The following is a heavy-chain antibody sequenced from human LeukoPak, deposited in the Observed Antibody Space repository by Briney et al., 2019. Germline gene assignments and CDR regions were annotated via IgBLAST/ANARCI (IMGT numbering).Heavy chain of an antibody. Sequence: ASVNVSCKASGYTFTSYDINWVRQATGQGLEWMGWMNPNSGNTGYAQKFQGGVTMTRNTSISTAYMELSSLRSEDTAVYYCARGGQWLVRTWFDPWGQGTLVTVSS. V-gene: IGHV1-8*01. CDR3: ARGGQWLVRTWFDP. CDR1: GYTFTSYD. CDR2: MNPNSGNT. J-gene: IGHJ5*02. D-gene: IGHD6-19*01.